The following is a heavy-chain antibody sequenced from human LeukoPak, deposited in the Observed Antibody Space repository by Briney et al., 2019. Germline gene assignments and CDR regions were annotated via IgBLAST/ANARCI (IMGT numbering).Heavy chain of an antibody. Sequence: PGGSLRLSCAASGFTFSSCGMHWVRQAPGKGLEWVAFIRYDGSNKYYADFVKGRFTISRDNSKNTLYLQMNSLRAEDTAVYYCAKDLRGSSSWYYFDYWGQGTLVTVSS. J-gene: IGHJ4*02. D-gene: IGHD6-13*01. CDR2: IRYDGSNK. CDR1: GFTFSSCG. V-gene: IGHV3-30*02. CDR3: AKDLRGSSSWYYFDY.